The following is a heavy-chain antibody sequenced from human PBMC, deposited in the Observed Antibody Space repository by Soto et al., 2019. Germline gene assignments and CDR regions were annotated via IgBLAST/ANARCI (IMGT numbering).Heavy chain of an antibody. CDR3: ARDFYGGTSSGYYYYGMDV. J-gene: IGHJ6*02. CDR2: IYASGST. D-gene: IGHD3-22*01. V-gene: IGHV4-4*07. CDR1: GGSISSYY. Sequence: SETLSLTCTVSGGSISSYYWSWIRQPAGKGLESIGRIYASGSTHYNPSLKSRVTMSVDTSKNQFSLELTSVTAADTAVYYWARDFYGGTSSGYYYYGMDVWGQGTTVTVSS.